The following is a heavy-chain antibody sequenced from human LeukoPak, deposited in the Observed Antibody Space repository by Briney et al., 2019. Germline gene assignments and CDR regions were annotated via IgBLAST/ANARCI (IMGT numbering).Heavy chain of an antibody. J-gene: IGHJ4*02. Sequence: SQTLSLTCAISGDSVSSNSATWNCIRQSPSRGLEWLGRTYYRSKWYNGYALSVESRITINPDTSKYQFSLQFNSVTPEDTAVYYCARAIGSGQGYFDYWGQGTLVTVSS. CDR1: GDSVSSNSAT. D-gene: IGHD2-2*03. V-gene: IGHV6-1*01. CDR2: TYYRSKWYN. CDR3: ARAIGSGQGYFDY.